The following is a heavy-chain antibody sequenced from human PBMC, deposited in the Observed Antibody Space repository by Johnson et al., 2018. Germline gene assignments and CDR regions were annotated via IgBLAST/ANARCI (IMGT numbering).Heavy chain of an antibody. CDR3: SRDAPRAAPDPQTCDY. V-gene: IGHV3-15*01. CDR1: GFTFSSYS. Sequence: EVQLVESGGGLVKPGGSLRLSCAASGFTFSSYSMTWVRQAPGRGLEWVGRIKGEAARGATAYAAPVKGRFTISRDDSKDTVDQKMKSLKSEDTAVYYCSRDAPRAAPDPQTCDYWGQGTPVTVSS. D-gene: IGHD6-25*01. J-gene: IGHJ4*02. CDR2: IKGEAARGAT.